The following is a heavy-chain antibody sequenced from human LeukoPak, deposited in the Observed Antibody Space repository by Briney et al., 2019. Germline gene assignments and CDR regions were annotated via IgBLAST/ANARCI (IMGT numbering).Heavy chain of an antibody. CDR3: ARTSLSFTYYYDSSGYYPFDY. Sequence: SVKVSCKASGGTLSSYAISWVRQAPGQGLEWMGGIIPIFGTANYAQKFQGRVTITADKSTSTAYMELSSLRSEDTAVYYCARTSLSFTYYYDSSGYYPFDYWGQGTLVTVSS. V-gene: IGHV1-69*06. CDR2: IIPIFGTA. J-gene: IGHJ4*02. D-gene: IGHD3-22*01. CDR1: GGTLSSYA.